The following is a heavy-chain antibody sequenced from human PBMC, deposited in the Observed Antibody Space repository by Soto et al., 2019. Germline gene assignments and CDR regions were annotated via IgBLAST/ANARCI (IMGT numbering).Heavy chain of an antibody. CDR2: INHSGSA. V-gene: IGHV4-34*01. D-gene: IGHD6-19*01. CDR1: GESFSGHI. J-gene: IGHJ4*02. Sequence: QVQIQQSGAGLLKTSETLSLTCAVYGESFSGHIWTWIRQTPGKGLKWIGHINHSGSASYNPSLKRRVTISVHTSNSQYSLELSSLTASYTAVYYCARDIITGSHYSGGWYYYDSWGQGTQVTVSS. CDR3: ARDIITGSHYSGGWYYYDS.